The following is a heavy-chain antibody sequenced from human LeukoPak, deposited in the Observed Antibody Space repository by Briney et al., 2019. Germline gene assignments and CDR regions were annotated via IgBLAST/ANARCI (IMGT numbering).Heavy chain of an antibody. CDR3: ARAGGSESFDI. Sequence: GGSLRLSCAASGFTFSIDGLHWVRQAPGKGLEWVAVIYYDGYNRYYGDSVKGRSTISRDNSKNMMYLQMDSLSPEDTAVYYCARAGGSESFDIWGPGTMVTVSS. CDR2: IYYDGYNR. V-gene: IGHV3-33*01. D-gene: IGHD3-10*01. J-gene: IGHJ3*02. CDR1: GFTFSIDG.